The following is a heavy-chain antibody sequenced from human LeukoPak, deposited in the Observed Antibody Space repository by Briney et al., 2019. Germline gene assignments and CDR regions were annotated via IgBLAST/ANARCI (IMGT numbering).Heavy chain of an antibody. CDR1: GFTFSGYA. CDR2: ISSSGSTT. CDR3: ARALPIDY. J-gene: IGHJ4*02. Sequence: GGSLRLSCAASGFTFSGYALNWVRQAPGKGLEWVSYISSSGSTTYCADSVKGRFTISRDNAENSLYLQMNSLRAEDTAVYYCARALPIDYWGQGTLVTVSS. V-gene: IGHV3-48*03.